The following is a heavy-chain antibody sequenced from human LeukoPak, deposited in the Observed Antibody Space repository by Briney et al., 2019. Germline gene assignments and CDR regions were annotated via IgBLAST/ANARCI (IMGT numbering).Heavy chain of an antibody. CDR3: ASLDTAKQPLANH. V-gene: IGHV3-7*03. Sequence: GGSLGLSCVASGLTVSNHWMSWVRQAPGKGLEWVANIRQERGQEYYVDSVKGRFTISKDSAKNSLYLQMNSLRVEDTAMYYCASLDTAKQPLANHWGQGTLVTVSS. CDR2: IRQERGQE. CDR1: GLTVSNHW. J-gene: IGHJ5*02. D-gene: IGHD5-18*01.